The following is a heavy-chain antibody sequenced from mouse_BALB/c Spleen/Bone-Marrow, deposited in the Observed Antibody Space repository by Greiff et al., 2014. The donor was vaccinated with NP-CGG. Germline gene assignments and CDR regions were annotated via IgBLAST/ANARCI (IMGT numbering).Heavy chain of an antibody. CDR1: GFTFTDYY. CDR3: ARDRGLLRFDY. D-gene: IGHD2-3*01. V-gene: IGHV7-3*02. CDR2: IRNKANGYTT. Sequence: EVKLMESGGGLVQPGGSLRLSCAISGFTFTDYYMSWVRQPPGKALEWLGFIRNKANGYTTEYSASVKGRFTISRDNSQSILYLQMNTLRAEDSATYYCARDRGLLRFDYWGQGTTLTVSS. J-gene: IGHJ2*01.